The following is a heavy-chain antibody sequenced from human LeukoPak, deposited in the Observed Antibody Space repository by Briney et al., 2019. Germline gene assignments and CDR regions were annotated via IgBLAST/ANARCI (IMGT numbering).Heavy chain of an antibody. V-gene: IGHV3-30*02. CDR3: ARVRWLQLVVDY. J-gene: IGHJ4*02. Sequence: GGSLRLSCAASGFTFSSYGMHWVRQAPGKGLEWVAFIRYDGSNKYYADSVKGRFTISRDNSKNTLYLQMNSLRAEDTAVYYCARVRWLQLVVDYWGQGTLVTVSS. CDR1: GFTFSSYG. CDR2: IRYDGSNK. D-gene: IGHD5-24*01.